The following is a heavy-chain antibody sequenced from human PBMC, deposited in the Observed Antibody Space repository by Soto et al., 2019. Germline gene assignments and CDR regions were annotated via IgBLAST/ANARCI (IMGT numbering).Heavy chain of an antibody. CDR1: GFTFSGSA. Sequence: EVQLVESGGGLVQPGGSLKLSCAASGFTFSGSAMHWVRQASGKGLEWVGRIRSKANSYATAYAASVKGRFTISRDDSKNTAYLQMNSLKTEDTAVYYCTRSTGGGGYYDFWSAQKSHYYYMDVWGKGTTVTVSS. J-gene: IGHJ6*03. CDR2: IRSKANSYAT. V-gene: IGHV3-73*01. CDR3: TRSTGGGGYYDFWSAQKSHYYYMDV. D-gene: IGHD3-3*01.